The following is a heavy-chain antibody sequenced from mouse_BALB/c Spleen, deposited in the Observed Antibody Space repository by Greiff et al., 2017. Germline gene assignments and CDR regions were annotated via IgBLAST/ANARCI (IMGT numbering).Heavy chain of an antibody. CDR1: GYSFTSYW. J-gene: IGHJ4*01. V-gene: IGHV1-5*01. CDR3: TSSIYYDYDEGAMDY. D-gene: IGHD2-4*01. CDR2: IYPGNSDT. Sequence: VQLQQSGTVLARPGASVKMSCKASGYSFTSYWMHWVKQRPGQGLEWIGAIYPGNSDTSYNQKFKGKAKLTAVTSASTAYMELSSLTNEDSAVYYCTSSIYYDYDEGAMDYWGQGTSVTVSS.